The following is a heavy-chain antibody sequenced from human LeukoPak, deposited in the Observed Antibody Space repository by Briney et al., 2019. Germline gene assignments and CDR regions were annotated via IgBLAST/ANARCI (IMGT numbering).Heavy chain of an antibody. CDR1: GYTFTGYY. V-gene: IGHV1-46*01. D-gene: IGHD5-18*01. J-gene: IGHJ4*02. CDR3: AREDTAMVNVDY. Sequence: GASVKVSCKASGYTFTGYYMHWVRQAPGQGPEWMGIINPSGGSTNYAQKFQGRVTMTRDTSTSTVYMELSSLKSEDTAVYYCAREDTAMVNVDYWGQGTLVTVSS. CDR2: INPSGGST.